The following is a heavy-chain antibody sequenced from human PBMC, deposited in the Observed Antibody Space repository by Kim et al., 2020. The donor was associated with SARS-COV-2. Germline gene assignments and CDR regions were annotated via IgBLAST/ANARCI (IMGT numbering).Heavy chain of an antibody. Sequence: GGSLRLSCSASGFTFRSYEMNWVRQAPGKEPEWVAHISTTGNSIYYADSVKGRFTISRDNAKNSLYLQLNSLRADDTAVYYCARRVRAQLDYWGRGTLVTVSS. CDR3: ARRVRAQLDY. CDR1: GFTFRSYE. CDR2: ISTTGNSI. D-gene: IGHD1-1*01. V-gene: IGHV3-48*03. J-gene: IGHJ4*02.